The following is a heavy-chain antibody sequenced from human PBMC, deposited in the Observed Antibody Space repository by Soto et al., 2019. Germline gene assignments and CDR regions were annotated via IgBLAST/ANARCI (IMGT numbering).Heavy chain of an antibody. CDR1: GGSISSYY. V-gene: IGHV4-4*07. Sequence: PSETLSLTCTVSGGSISSYYWSWIRQPAGKGLEWIGRIYTSGSTNYNPSLKSRVTMSVDTSKNQFSPKLSSVTAADTAVYYCAXDYQLPKPYYYYYGMDVWGQGTTVTVSS. J-gene: IGHJ6*02. CDR2: IYTSGST. CDR3: AXDYQLPKPYYYYYGMDV. D-gene: IGHD2-2*01.